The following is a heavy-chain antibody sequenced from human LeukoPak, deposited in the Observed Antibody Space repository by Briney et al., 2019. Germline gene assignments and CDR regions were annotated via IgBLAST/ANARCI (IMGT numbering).Heavy chain of an antibody. CDR2: INHSGST. V-gene: IGHV4-34*01. J-gene: IGHJ5*02. CDR3: ARWQWLVRAFDP. Sequence: SETLSFTCAVYGGSFSGYYWSWIRQPPGKGLEWIGEINHSGSTNYNPSLKSRVTISVDTSKNQFSLKLSSVTAADTAVYYCARWQWLVRAFDPWGQGTLVTVSS. D-gene: IGHD6-19*01. CDR1: GGSFSGYY.